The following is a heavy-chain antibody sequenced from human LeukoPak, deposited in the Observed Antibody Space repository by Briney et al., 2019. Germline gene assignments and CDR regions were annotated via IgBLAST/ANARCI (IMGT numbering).Heavy chain of an antibody. CDR3: ARGGSGYYYGILPAIFDY. V-gene: IGHV4-31*03. Sequence: SETLSLTCTVSGGSISSGGYYWSWIRQHPGKGLEWIGYIYYSGSTYYNPSLKSRVTISVDTSKNQFSLKLSSVTAADTAVYYCARGGSGYYYGILPAIFDYWGQGTLVTVSS. J-gene: IGHJ4*02. CDR1: GGSISSGGYY. CDR2: IYYSGST. D-gene: IGHD3-22*01.